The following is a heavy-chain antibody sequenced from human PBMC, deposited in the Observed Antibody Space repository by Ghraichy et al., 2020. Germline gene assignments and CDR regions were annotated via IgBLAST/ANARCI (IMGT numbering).Heavy chain of an antibody. Sequence: GESLNISCAASGFTFSSYAMHWVRQAPGKGLEWVAVISYDGSNKYYADSVKGRFTISRDNSKNTLYLQMNSLRAEDTAVYYCARGRSFDYWGQGTLVTVSS. CDR1: GFTFSSYA. D-gene: IGHD6-6*01. CDR2: ISYDGSNK. CDR3: ARGRSFDY. J-gene: IGHJ4*02. V-gene: IGHV3-30-3*01.